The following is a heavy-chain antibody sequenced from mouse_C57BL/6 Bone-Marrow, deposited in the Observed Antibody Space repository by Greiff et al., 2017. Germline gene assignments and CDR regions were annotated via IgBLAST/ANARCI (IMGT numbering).Heavy chain of an antibody. CDR3: ARRDYYGSSFAY. CDR1: GYTFTGYW. V-gene: IGHV1-9*01. CDR2: ILPGSGST. Sequence: VQLQQSGAELMKPGASVKLSCKATGYTFTGYWIEWVKQRPGHGLEWIGEILPGSGSTNYNEKFKGNATFTADTSSNTAYMQLSSLTTEDSAIYYCARRDYYGSSFAYWGQGTLVTVSA. D-gene: IGHD1-1*01. J-gene: IGHJ3*01.